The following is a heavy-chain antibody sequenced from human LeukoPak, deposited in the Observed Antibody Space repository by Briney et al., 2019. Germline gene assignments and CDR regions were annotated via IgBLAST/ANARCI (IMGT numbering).Heavy chain of an antibody. J-gene: IGHJ4*02. Sequence: GGSLRLSCAASGFTFSSYEMNWVRQAPGKGLEWVSYISSSGSTIYYADSVKGRFTISRDNAKNSLYLRMNSLRAEDTAVYYCASRRAVTFDYWGQGTLVTVSS. CDR1: GFTFSSYE. D-gene: IGHD6-19*01. CDR2: ISSSGSTI. V-gene: IGHV3-48*03. CDR3: ASRRAVTFDY.